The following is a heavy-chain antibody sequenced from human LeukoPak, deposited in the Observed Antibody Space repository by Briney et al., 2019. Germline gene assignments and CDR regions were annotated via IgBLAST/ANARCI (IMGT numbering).Heavy chain of an antibody. CDR1: GFTFSSYS. CDR3: ARGRAVAGPEGY. J-gene: IGHJ4*02. V-gene: IGHV3-21*01. Sequence: GRSLRLSCAASGFTFSSYSMNWVRQAPGKGLEWVSSISSSSSYIYYADSVKGRFTISRDNAKNSLYLQMNSLRAEDTAVYYCARGRAVAGPEGYWGQGTLVTVSS. D-gene: IGHD6-19*01. CDR2: ISSSSSYI.